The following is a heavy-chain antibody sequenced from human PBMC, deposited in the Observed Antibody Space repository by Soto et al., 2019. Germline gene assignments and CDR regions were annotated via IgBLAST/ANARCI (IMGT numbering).Heavy chain of an antibody. Sequence: GGSLRLSCAASGFTVSSNYMSWVRQAPGKGLEWVSVIYSGGSTYYADSVKGRFTISRDNSKNTLYLQMNSLRAEDTAVYYYARDPGGYSYGAYWGQGTLVTVSS. CDR1: GFTVSSNY. CDR2: IYSGGST. D-gene: IGHD5-18*01. V-gene: IGHV3-53*01. CDR3: ARDPGGYSYGAY. J-gene: IGHJ4*02.